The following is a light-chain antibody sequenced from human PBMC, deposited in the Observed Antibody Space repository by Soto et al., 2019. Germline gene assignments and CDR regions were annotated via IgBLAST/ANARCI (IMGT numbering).Light chain of an antibody. Sequence: DMQMTQSPSSRSASVEERVIITCRASQSISNHLNWYQQKPGKAPKPLIFAASSLQSGVPSRFSGSRSGPDFTLTISSLQPEDFATYYCQQSYSSPPTFGQGTKVDIK. CDR2: AAS. CDR1: QSISNH. V-gene: IGKV1-39*01. J-gene: IGKJ1*01. CDR3: QQSYSSPPT.